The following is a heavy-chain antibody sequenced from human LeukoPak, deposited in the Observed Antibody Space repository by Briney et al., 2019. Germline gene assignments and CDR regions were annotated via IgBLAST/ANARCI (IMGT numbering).Heavy chain of an antibody. J-gene: IGHJ4*02. CDR1: GGSISSYY. CDR2: IYYSGST. Sequence: PSETLSLTCTVSGGSISSYYWSWIRQPPGKGLEWIGYIYYSGSTNYNPSLKSRVTISVDTSKNQFSLKLSSVTAADTAVYYCARATVTNFMVDYWGQGTLVTVSS. V-gene: IGHV4-59*12. CDR3: ARATVTNFMVDY. D-gene: IGHD4-17*01.